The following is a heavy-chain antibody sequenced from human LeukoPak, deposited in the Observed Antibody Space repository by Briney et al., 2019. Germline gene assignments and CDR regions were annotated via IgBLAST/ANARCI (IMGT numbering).Heavy chain of an antibody. CDR2: IRSKAYGGTT. CDR1: GFTFGDYA. V-gene: IGHV3-49*03. J-gene: IGHJ4*02. D-gene: IGHD5-18*01. CDR3: TREDTAMAPPDY. Sequence: GGSLRLSCTASGFTFGDYAMSWFRQAPGKGLEWVGFIRSKAYGGTTEYAASVKGRFTISRDDSKSIAYLQMNSLKTEDTAVYYYTREDTAMAPPDYWGQGTLGTVSS.